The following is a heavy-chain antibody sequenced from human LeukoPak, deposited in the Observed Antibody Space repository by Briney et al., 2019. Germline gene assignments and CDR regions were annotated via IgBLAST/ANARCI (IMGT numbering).Heavy chain of an antibody. CDR3: ARGDSSGYPYFDD. J-gene: IGHJ4*02. D-gene: IGHD3-22*01. CDR2: IYYSGST. V-gene: IGHV4-61*01. Sequence: SETLSLTCTVSGGSFSSGSYYWSWIRQPPGKGLEWIGYIYYSGSTNYNPSLKSRVTISVDTSKNQFSLKLSSVTAADTAVYYCARGDSSGYPYFDDWGQGTLVTVSS. CDR1: GGSFSSGSYY.